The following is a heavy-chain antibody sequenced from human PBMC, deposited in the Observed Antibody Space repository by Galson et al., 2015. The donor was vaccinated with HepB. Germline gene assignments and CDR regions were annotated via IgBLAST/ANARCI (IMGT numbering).Heavy chain of an antibody. V-gene: IGHV1-18*04. CDR3: ARDIRRQLVVPDCMDV. D-gene: IGHD6-13*01. Sequence: SVKVSCKASGYTFTSYGISWVRQAPGQGLEWMGWISAYNGNTNYAQKLQGRVTMTTDTSTSTAYMELRSLRSDDTAVYYCARDIRRQLVVPDCMDVWGQGTTVTVSS. CDR1: GYTFTSYG. CDR2: ISAYNGNT. J-gene: IGHJ6*02.